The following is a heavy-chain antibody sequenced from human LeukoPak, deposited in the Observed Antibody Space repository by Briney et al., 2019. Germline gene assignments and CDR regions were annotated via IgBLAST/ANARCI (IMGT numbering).Heavy chain of an antibody. D-gene: IGHD5-18*01. CDR1: GFTFSSYS. V-gene: IGHV3-48*02. CDR2: ISSSSSTI. J-gene: IGHJ4*02. Sequence: GGSLRLPCAASGFTFSSYSMNWVRQAPGKGLEWVSYISSSSSTIYYADSVKGRFTISRDNAKNSLYLQMNSLRDEDTAVYYCARSRVDTAMYFDYWGQGTLVTVSS. CDR3: ARSRVDTAMYFDY.